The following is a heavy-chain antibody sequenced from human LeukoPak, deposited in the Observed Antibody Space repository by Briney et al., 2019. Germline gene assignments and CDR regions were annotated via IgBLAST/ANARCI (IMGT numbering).Heavy chain of an antibody. CDR2: IVFGSGNT. CDR1: GFTFNRSA. V-gene: IGHV1-58*01. D-gene: IGHD2-2*01. J-gene: IGHJ2*01. CDR3: AAGAPPANRYFDL. Sequence: SVKVSCKASGFTFNRSAVQWVRQARGQRLEWIGWIVFGSGNTHYAQEFQERVTISRDMSTSTAYMELSSLRSDDTAVYYCAAGAPPANRYFDLWGRGTLVTVSS.